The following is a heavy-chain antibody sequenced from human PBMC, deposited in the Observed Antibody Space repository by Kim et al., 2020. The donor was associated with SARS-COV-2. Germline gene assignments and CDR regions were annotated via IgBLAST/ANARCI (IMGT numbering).Heavy chain of an antibody. CDR2: INSKTDGGTS. D-gene: IGHD3-10*01. Sequence: GGSLRLSCSASGFTFSNAWMRWVRQPPGQGLEWVCRINSKTDGGTSDYAAPVNVTVTISSDDSKNTLYLHIISLKTEDTAFYSSTTCSGKFGWGQGTLVT. J-gene: IGHJ4*02. V-gene: IGHV3-15*01. CDR3: TTCSGKFG. CDR1: GFTFSNAW.